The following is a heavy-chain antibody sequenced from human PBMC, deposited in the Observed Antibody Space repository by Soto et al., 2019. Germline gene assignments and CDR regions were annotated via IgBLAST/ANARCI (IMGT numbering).Heavy chain of an antibody. J-gene: IGHJ3*02. V-gene: IGHV3-30*18. CDR2: ISYDGSNK. D-gene: IGHD6-19*01. CDR3: AKDTLQWLGLNDAFDI. Sequence: GGSLRLSCAASGFTFSSYGMHWVRQAPGKGLEWVAVISYDGSNKYYADSVKGRFTISRDNSKNTLYLQMNSLRAEDTAVYYCAKDTLQWLGLNDAFDIWGQGTMVTVSS. CDR1: GFTFSSYG.